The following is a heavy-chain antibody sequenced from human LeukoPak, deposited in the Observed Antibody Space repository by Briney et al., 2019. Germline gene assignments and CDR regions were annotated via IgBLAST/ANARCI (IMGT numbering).Heavy chain of an antibody. CDR3: ARLIRPGDYLQAGGY. CDR2: LCSSSSYI. Sequence: GGSLRLSCAASGFTFSSSGLLGVGQAPGQGLEWVTVLCSSSSYIYYADSVKGRFTISRDNAKNSLYLQMNSLRAEDTAVYYCARLIRPGDYLQAGGYWGQGTLVTVSS. CDR1: GFTFSSSG. D-gene: IGHD4-17*01. J-gene: IGHJ4*02. V-gene: IGHV3-21*01.